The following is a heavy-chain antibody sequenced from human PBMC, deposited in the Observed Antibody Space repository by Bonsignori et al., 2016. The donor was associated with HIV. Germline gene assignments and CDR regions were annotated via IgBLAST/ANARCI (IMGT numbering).Heavy chain of an antibody. CDR3: ARVLGGWEFHDVFDI. D-gene: IGHD1-26*01. V-gene: IGHV4-59*11. CDR2: CIIVGAP. J-gene: IGHJ3*02. Sequence: QVLLQESGPGLVKPSETLSLSCSVSWCLHQVVITGAGSGSPQGRDWSGLGICIIVGAPTTNPSLNGRVTISEDTSKSQLSLKLSSVTAADTAVYYCARVLGGWEFHDVFDIWGQGTTVTVSS. CDR1: CLHQVVIT.